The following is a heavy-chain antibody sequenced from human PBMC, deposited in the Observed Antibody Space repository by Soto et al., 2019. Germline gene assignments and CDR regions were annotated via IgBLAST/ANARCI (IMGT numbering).Heavy chain of an antibody. CDR3: TKSLNHYGMDV. D-gene: IGHD3-10*01. Sequence: GASVKVSCKASGYTFTAYYVHWVRQAPGQGLEWMGWINPNTGSTKYAQKFQGWVTMTRDTSISTAYMELSRLRSDDTAMYYCTKSLNHYGMDVWGQGTTVTVSS. V-gene: IGHV1-2*04. CDR2: INPNTGST. J-gene: IGHJ6*02. CDR1: GYTFTAYY.